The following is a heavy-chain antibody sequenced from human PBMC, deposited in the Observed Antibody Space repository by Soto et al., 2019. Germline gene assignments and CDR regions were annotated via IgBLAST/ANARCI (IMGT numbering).Heavy chain of an antibody. D-gene: IGHD3-3*01. CDR3: ARRTNTMTGEFDS. CDR2: IFYSGTT. Sequence: PSETLSLTCTVSGGFISSYYWSWIRQPPGKGLEWVGNIFYSGTTNYNPSPKSRVTMSVDASKNLFSLTLNSLTTADTAVYYCARRTNTMTGEFDSWGQGTLVTVSS. V-gene: IGHV4-59*01. J-gene: IGHJ4*02. CDR1: GGFISSYY.